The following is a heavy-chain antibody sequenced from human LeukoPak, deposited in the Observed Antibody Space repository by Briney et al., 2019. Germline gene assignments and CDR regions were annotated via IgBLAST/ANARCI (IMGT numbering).Heavy chain of an antibody. CDR2: IYTSGST. J-gene: IGHJ5*02. CDR1: GGSISSYY. Sequence: PSETLSLTCTVSGGSISSYYWSWIRQPPGKGLEWIGYIYTSGSTNYNPSLKSRVTISVGTSKNQFSLKLSSVTAADTAVYYCARHVFSYCDFWSARFDPWGQGTLVTVSS. D-gene: IGHD3-3*01. CDR3: ARHVFSYCDFWSARFDP. V-gene: IGHV4-4*09.